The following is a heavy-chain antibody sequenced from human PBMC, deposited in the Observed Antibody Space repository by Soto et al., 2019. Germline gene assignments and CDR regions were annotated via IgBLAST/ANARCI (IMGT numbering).Heavy chain of an antibody. CDR2: INAGNGNT. Sequence: QVQLVQSGAEVKKPGASVKVSCKASGYTFTSYAMHWVRQAPGQRLEWMGWINAGNGNTKYSQKFQGRVTITRDTSASTAYMELSSLRSEDTAVYYCARDLYYYDSSDSPRFDYWGQGTLVTVSS. V-gene: IGHV1-3*01. D-gene: IGHD3-22*01. CDR3: ARDLYYYDSSDSPRFDY. CDR1: GYTFTSYA. J-gene: IGHJ4*02.